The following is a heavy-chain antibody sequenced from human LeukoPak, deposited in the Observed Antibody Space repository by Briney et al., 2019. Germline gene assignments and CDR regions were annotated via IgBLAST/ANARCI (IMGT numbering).Heavy chain of an antibody. CDR1: GFTFSSYA. Sequence: GGSLRLSCAASGFTFSSYAMSWVRQAPGKGLEWVSAISGSGGSTTYADSVKGRFSISRDNAKNTLYLQMNSLRVEDTAVCYCARGRPHGNDYWGQGTLVTVSS. J-gene: IGHJ4*02. D-gene: IGHD4-23*01. V-gene: IGHV3-23*01. CDR2: ISGSGGST. CDR3: ARGRPHGNDY.